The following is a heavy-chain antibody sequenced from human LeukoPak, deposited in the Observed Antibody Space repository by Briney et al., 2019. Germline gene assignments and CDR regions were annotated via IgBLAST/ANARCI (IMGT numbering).Heavy chain of an antibody. Sequence: SETLSLTCTVSGGSISSSSYYWGWIRQPPGKGLEWIGSIYYSGSTYYNPSLKSRVTISVDTSKNQFSLKLSSVTAADTAVYYCARGHRDGYNQFLDYWGQGTLVTVSS. CDR3: ARGHRDGYNQFLDY. D-gene: IGHD5-24*01. CDR1: GGSISSSSYY. J-gene: IGHJ4*02. V-gene: IGHV4-39*07. CDR2: IYYSGST.